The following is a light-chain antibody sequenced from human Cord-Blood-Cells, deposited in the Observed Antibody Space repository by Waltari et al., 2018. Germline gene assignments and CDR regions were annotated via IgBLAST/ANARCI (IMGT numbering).Light chain of an antibody. V-gene: IGLV2-8*01. CDR3: SSYAGSNNFVV. J-gene: IGLJ2*01. Sequence: SALSRPTTASGSPGQSVTISSTGTSSDVGGYNYVSWYQQHPGKAPKLMIYEVSKRPSGVPDRFSGSKSGNTASLTVSGLQAEDEADYYCSSYAGSNNFVVFGGGTK. CDR1: SSDVGGYNY. CDR2: EVS.